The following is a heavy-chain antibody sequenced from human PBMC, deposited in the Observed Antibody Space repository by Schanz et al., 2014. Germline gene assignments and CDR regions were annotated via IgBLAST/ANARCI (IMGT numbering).Heavy chain of an antibody. V-gene: IGHV1-2*02. D-gene: IGHD1-26*01. Sequence: QVRLVLSGSEVKKPGASVKVSCKASGYTFTGYYMYWVRQAPGQGLEWVGWINPNNGGTNYAQKFQDRVTLTRDTSINTVYMELRSLTSDDSAVYYCARDRDQWDGNYLDYWGQGTLVTVSS. CDR3: ARDRDQWDGNYLDY. CDR2: INPNNGGT. J-gene: IGHJ4*02. CDR1: GYTFTGYY.